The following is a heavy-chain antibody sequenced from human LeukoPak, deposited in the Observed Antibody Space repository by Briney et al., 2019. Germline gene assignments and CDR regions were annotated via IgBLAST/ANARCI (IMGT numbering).Heavy chain of an antibody. J-gene: IGHJ5*02. CDR2: TSSSDAGT. CDR1: GFTLSSYA. CDR3: VTGDPIWFDP. Sequence: PGGSLRLSCAASGFTLSSYAMSWVRQAPGKGLEWVSATSSSDAGTYYAESVRGRFTISRDDSKNTLFLQMDSLRVEDTAVYYCVTGDPIWFDPWGQGTLVTVSS. V-gene: IGHV3-23*01. D-gene: IGHD3-10*01.